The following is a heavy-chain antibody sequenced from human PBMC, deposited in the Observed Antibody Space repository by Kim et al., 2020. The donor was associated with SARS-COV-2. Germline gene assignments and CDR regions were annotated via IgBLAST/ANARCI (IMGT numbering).Heavy chain of an antibody. Sequence: ASVKVSCKASGYTFTSYDINWVRQATGQGLEWMGWMNPNSGNTGYAQKFQGRVTMTRNTSISTAYMELSSLRSEDTAVYYCARTRLAILTGSYRGWFDPWGQGTLVTVSS. CDR2: MNPNSGNT. D-gene: IGHD3-9*01. CDR3: ARTRLAILTGSYRGWFDP. CDR1: GYTFTSYD. J-gene: IGHJ5*02. V-gene: IGHV1-8*01.